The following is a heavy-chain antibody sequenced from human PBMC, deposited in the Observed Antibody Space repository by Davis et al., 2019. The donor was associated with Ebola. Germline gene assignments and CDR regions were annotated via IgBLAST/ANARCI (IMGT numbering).Heavy chain of an antibody. V-gene: IGHV3-7*01. CDR2: IKQDGSEK. Sequence: GESLKISCAASGFTFSSFWMSWVRQAPGKGLEWVASIKQDGSEKYYVDSVKGRCTISRDNAKNSLYLQMNNLRDEDTAVYYCARGRSAAGMNHYFDYWGQGTLATVSS. D-gene: IGHD6-13*01. J-gene: IGHJ4*02. CDR3: ARGRSAAGMNHYFDY. CDR1: GFTFSSFW.